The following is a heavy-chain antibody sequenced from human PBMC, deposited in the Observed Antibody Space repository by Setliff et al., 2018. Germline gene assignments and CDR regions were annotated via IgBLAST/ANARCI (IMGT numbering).Heavy chain of an antibody. CDR3: GRVDAELILGNYIDY. J-gene: IGHJ4*02. D-gene: IGHD2-15*01. Sequence: ASVKVSCKTSGYTFNSYGYSWVRQAPGQGLEWMGWISAYNGNTKFVQKFQGRVAMTTDTSTITAFMELRSLRPDDTAFYYCGRVDAELILGNYIDYWGQGTLVTGSS. CDR2: ISAYNGNT. V-gene: IGHV1-18*01. CDR1: GYTFNSYG.